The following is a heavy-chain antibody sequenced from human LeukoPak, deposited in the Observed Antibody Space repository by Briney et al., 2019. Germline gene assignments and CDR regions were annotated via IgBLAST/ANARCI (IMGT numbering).Heavy chain of an antibody. Sequence: GGSLRLSCAASGFTFSSYEMNWVRQAPGKGLEWVSYISSSGSTIYYADSVKGRFTISRDNAKNSPYLQMNSLRAEDTAVYYCAREKMELVVPAAMVDFYYYYGMDVWGQGTTVTVSS. D-gene: IGHD2-2*01. V-gene: IGHV3-48*03. CDR1: GFTFSSYE. CDR3: AREKMELVVPAAMVDFYYYYGMDV. J-gene: IGHJ6*02. CDR2: ISSSGSTI.